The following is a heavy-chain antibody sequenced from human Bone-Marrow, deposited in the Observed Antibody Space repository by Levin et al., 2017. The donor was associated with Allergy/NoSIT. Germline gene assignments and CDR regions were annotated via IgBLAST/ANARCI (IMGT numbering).Heavy chain of an antibody. CDR1: GFTFSSYA. CDR3: AKERRQDYYDSSGYYVWEYSNYFDY. J-gene: IGHJ4*02. Sequence: GESLKISCAASGFTFSSYAMSWVRQAPGKGLEWVSAISGSGGSTYYADSVKGRFTISRDNSKNTLYLQMNSLRAEDTAVYYCAKERRQDYYDSSGYYVWEYSNYFDYWGQGTLVTVSS. D-gene: IGHD3-22*01. CDR2: ISGSGGST. V-gene: IGHV3-23*01.